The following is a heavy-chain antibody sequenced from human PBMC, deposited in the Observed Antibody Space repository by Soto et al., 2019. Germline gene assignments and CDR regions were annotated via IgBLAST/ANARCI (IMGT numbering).Heavy chain of an antibody. CDR1: GGTFSSYA. CDR3: ARADWSGHYYYYGMDV. Sequence: GASVKVSCKASGGTFSSYAISWVRQAPGQGLEWMGGIIPIFGTANYAQKFQGRVTITADESTSTAYMELSSLRSEDTAVYYCARADWSGHYYYYGMDVWGQGTTVTVSS. V-gene: IGHV1-69*13. CDR2: IIPIFGTA. J-gene: IGHJ6*02. D-gene: IGHD3-3*01.